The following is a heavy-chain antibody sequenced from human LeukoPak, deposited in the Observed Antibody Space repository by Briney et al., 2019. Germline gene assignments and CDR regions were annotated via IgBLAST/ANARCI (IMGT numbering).Heavy chain of an antibody. Sequence: PGGSLRLSCAASGFTFSSYAMSWVRRAPGKGLEWISTISGSGGSTYYADSVKGRFTISRDNSKNTLYLQMNRLRVEDTAVYYCAKTPIRSSHRPSSFDFWGQGTLVIVS. J-gene: IGHJ4*02. D-gene: IGHD6-13*01. V-gene: IGHV3-23*01. CDR2: ISGSGGST. CDR3: AKTPIRSSHRPSSFDF. CDR1: GFTFSSYA.